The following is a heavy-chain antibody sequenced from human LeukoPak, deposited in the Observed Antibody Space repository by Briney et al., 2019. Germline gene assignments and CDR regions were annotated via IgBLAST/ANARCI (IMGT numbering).Heavy chain of an antibody. CDR2: IDYSGST. CDR3: AGRFGDNWFDP. V-gene: IGHV4-39*01. D-gene: IGHD3-10*01. Sequence: SETLSLTCTVSGGSISSSRYYWGWIRQPPGKGLEWIGSIDYSGSTYYTPSLKSRVTISVDTSKNQFSLRLSSVTAADTAVYYCAGRFGDNWFDPWGQEPWSPSPQ. CDR1: GGSISSSRYY. J-gene: IGHJ5*02.